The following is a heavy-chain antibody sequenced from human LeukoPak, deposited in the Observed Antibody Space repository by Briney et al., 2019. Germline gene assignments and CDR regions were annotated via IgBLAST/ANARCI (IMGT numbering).Heavy chain of an antibody. CDR3: AKGLSTGCFDP. CDR1: GYTLTELS. Sequence: ASVKVSCKVSGYTLTELSMHWVRQAPGQGLEWMGWINANSGDTNYAQKFQGRVTMTRDTSISAAYMDLSSLRSDDTAVYYCAKGLSTGCFDPWGQGTLVTVSS. J-gene: IGHJ5*02. V-gene: IGHV1-2*02. CDR2: INANSGDT.